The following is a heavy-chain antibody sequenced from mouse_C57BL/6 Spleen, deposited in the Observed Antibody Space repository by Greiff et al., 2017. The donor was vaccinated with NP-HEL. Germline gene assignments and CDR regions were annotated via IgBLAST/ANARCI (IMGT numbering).Heavy chain of an antibody. J-gene: IGHJ4*01. CDR3: ARRDTITTVVATGTYYAMDY. Sequence: EVQLQQSGPELVKPGASVKIPCKASGYTFTDYNMDWVKQSHGKSLEWIGDINPNNGGTIYNQKFKGKATLTVDKSSSTAYMELRSLTSEDTAVYYCARRDTITTVVATGTYYAMDYWGQGTSVTVSS. CDR1: GYTFTDYN. D-gene: IGHD1-1*01. CDR2: INPNNGGT. V-gene: IGHV1-18*01.